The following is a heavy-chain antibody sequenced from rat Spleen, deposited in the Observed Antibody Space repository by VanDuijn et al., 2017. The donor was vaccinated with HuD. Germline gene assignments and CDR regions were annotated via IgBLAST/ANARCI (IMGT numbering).Heavy chain of an antibody. CDR1: GFTFSNYD. D-gene: IGHD1-2*01. J-gene: IGHJ4*01. CDR2: ITNTGGST. V-gene: IGHV5-27*01. Sequence: EVQLVESGGGLAQPGRSLKLSCAVSGFTFSNYDMAWVRQAPTKGLEWVASITNTGGSTYYPDSVKGRFTISRDNAKSTLYLQMNSLRSEDTATYYCTRDRITIAAYISRVMDAWGQGASVTVSS. CDR3: TRDRITIAAYISRVMDA.